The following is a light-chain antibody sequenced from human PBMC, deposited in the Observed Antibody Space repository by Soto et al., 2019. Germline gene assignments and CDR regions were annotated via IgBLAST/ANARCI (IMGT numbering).Light chain of an antibody. Sequence: DIQVTQSPSSVSASVGDRVTITCRARQGITSWLAWYQQKPGRAPKLLIYAASSLQSGVPSSFSVSGSGTDCTLDITGHQPEDVVTDYCQPTTHFPLSLGGRTKVVIK. CDR3: QPTTHFPLS. V-gene: IGKV1-12*01. J-gene: IGKJ4*01. CDR2: AAS. CDR1: QGITSW.